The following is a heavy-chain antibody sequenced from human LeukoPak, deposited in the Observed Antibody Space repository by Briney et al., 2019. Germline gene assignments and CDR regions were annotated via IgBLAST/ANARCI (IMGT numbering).Heavy chain of an antibody. CDR2: ISAYNGNT. CDR3: ARDFGGNSPYDAFDI. V-gene: IGHV1-18*01. Sequence: ASVKASCKASGYTFTSYGISWVRQAPGQGLEWMGWISAYNGNTNYAQKLQGRVTMTTDTSTSTAYMELRSLRSDDTAVYYCARDFGGNSPYDAFDIWGQGTMVTVSS. J-gene: IGHJ3*02. D-gene: IGHD4-23*01. CDR1: GYTFTSYG.